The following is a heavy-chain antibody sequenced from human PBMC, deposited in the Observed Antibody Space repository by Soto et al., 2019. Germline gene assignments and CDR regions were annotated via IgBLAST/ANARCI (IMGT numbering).Heavy chain of an antibody. CDR1: GFTFTSSA. V-gene: IGHV1-58*01. Sequence: SVKVSCKASGFTFTSSAVQWVRQARGQRLEWIGWIVVGSGNTNYAQKFQERVTITRDMSTSTAYMELSSLRSEDTAVYYCAATVVVVAALDYWGQGTLVPVSS. CDR3: AATVVVVAALDY. D-gene: IGHD2-15*01. CDR2: IVVGSGNT. J-gene: IGHJ4*02.